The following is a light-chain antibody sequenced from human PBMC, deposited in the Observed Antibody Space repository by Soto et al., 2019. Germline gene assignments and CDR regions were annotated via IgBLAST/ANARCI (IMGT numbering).Light chain of an antibody. CDR3: QQYNSYS. J-gene: IGKJ1*01. V-gene: IGKV1-5*03. Sequence: DIQMTQSPSTLSGSVGDRGTITCRASQTISSWLAWYQQKPGKAPKLLIYKASTLKSGVPSRFSGSGSGTEFTLTISSLQPDDFATYYCQQYNSYSFGQGTKVDIK. CDR2: KAS. CDR1: QTISSW.